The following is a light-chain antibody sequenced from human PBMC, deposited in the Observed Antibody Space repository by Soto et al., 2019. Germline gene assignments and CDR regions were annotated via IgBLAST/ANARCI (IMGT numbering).Light chain of an antibody. Sequence: QSALTQPASVSGSPGQSITISCTGTSSDVGGYSYVSWSQQHPGKAPKLIIYEVSNRPSGVSNRFSGSKSGNTASLTISGLQAEDEADYYCSSYTTTDTYVFGTGTKVTVL. J-gene: IGLJ1*01. CDR3: SSYTTTDTYV. CDR2: EVS. V-gene: IGLV2-14*01. CDR1: SSDVGGYSY.